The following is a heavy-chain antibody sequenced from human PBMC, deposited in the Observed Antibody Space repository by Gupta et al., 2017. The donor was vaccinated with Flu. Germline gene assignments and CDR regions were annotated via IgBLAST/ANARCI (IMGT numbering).Heavy chain of an antibody. CDR2: IHPKRGDK. V-gene: IGHV1-2*06. Sequence: QAPGQGLEGMGRIHPKRGDKIHGQNFQGRVAMTRDRSTSTAYIEVSSLTCDDTAVYYCATLGTGSSKVDDWGQGTLVTVSS. D-gene: IGHD6-6*01. CDR3: ATLGTGSSKVDD. J-gene: IGHJ4*02.